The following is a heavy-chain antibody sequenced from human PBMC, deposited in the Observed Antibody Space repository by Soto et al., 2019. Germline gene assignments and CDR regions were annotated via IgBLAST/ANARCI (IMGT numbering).Heavy chain of an antibody. CDR1: GYTFTDFG. CDR3: ARDSVNLVNWAYFFDY. V-gene: IGHV1-18*01. Sequence: QGQLVQSGAEVKKPGASVKVSCKASGYTFTDFGISWVRQAPGQGLEWMGRISAYNSNTNYAQKVQGRVTITTDTSTSTSYIALRNLTSDDTAVYYCARDSVNLVNWAYFFDYWCQGTLVTVSS. J-gene: IGHJ4*02. D-gene: IGHD7-27*01. CDR2: ISAYNSNT.